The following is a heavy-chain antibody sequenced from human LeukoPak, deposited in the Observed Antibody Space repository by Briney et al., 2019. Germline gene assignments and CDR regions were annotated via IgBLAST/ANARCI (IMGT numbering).Heavy chain of an antibody. V-gene: IGHV4-31*03. CDR3: ASSKVYDFWSGYYDYYYGMDV. CDR2: IYYSGTT. CDR1: GDSISSGGFH. J-gene: IGHJ6*02. D-gene: IGHD3-3*01. Sequence: PSQTLSLTCTVSGDSISSGGFHWSWIRQHPGKGLEWIGYIYYSGTTYYNPSLKSRVTISVDRSKNQFSLKLSSVTAADTAVYYCASSKVYDFWSGYYDYYYGMDVWAKGPRSPSP.